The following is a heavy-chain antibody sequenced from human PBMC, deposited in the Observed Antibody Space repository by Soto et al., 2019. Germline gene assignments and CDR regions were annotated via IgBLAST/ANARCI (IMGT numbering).Heavy chain of an antibody. Sequence: ASVKVSCKVSGYTLTELSMHWVRQAPGKGLEWMGGFDPEDGETIYAQKFQGRVTMTEDTSTDTAYMELSSLRSEDTAVYYCATSTDHVLRYFDPYAGGYYYYGMDVWGQGTTVTVSS. CDR2: FDPEDGET. J-gene: IGHJ6*02. CDR1: GYTLTELS. D-gene: IGHD3-9*01. CDR3: ATSTDHVLRYFDPYAGGYYYYGMDV. V-gene: IGHV1-24*01.